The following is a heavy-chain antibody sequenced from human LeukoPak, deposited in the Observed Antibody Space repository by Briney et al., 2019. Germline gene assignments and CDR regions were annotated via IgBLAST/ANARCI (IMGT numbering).Heavy chain of an antibody. V-gene: IGHV4-39*07. J-gene: IGHJ4*02. Sequence: SETLSLTCTVSGGSISSSSYYWGWIRQPPGKGLEWIGSIYYSGSTYYNPSLKSRVTMSVDTSKNQFSLKLSSVTAADTAVYYCAREPNYDFWSGPRPFDYWGQGTLVTVSS. CDR3: AREPNYDFWSGPRPFDY. CDR2: IYYSGST. D-gene: IGHD3-3*01. CDR1: GGSISSSSYY.